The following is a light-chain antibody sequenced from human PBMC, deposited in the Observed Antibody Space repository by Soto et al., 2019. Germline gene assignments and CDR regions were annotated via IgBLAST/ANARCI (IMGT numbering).Light chain of an antibody. V-gene: IGLV1-44*01. CDR2: SNN. J-gene: IGLJ1*01. CDR1: SSHIGSNT. Sequence: SVLTQPPSASGTPGQRVIISCSGSSSHIGSNTVNWYQQLPGTAPKLLIYSNNQRPSGVPDRFSGSKSGTSASLAISWLQSEDEADYYCAAWDDSLNGRYVFGTGTKVTVL. CDR3: AAWDDSLNGRYV.